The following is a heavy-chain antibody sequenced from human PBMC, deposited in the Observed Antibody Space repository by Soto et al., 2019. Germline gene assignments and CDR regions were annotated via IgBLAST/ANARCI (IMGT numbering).Heavy chain of an antibody. D-gene: IGHD6-13*01. CDR1: GFTFRTIG. Sequence: GGSLRLSCAASGFTFRTIGMHWVRQAPGKGLEWVAVISYDGSKKSYADSVKGRFTISRDNSKNTLYLQMSSLRREDTAVYYCVKAIYEYQPLDGMDVWGQGTTVTVSS. V-gene: IGHV3-30*18. CDR2: ISYDGSKK. J-gene: IGHJ6*02. CDR3: VKAIYEYQPLDGMDV.